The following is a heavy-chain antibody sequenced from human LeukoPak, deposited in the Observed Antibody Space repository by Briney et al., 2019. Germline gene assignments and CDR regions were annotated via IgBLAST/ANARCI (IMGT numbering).Heavy chain of an antibody. J-gene: IGHJ4*02. CDR1: GGSVIRTNHY. V-gene: IGHV4-39*01. D-gene: IGHD3-22*01. Sequence: SETLSLTCTVSGGSVIRTNHYRGWIRQPPGKGLEWIGSIYYSGSTHSNPSLKSRVTISVDTSKNQFSLRLTSVTAADTAVYYCARHSYYYDSSDSYYYFDYWGQGTLVTVSS. CDR3: ARHSYYYDSSDSYYYFDY. CDR2: IYYSGST.